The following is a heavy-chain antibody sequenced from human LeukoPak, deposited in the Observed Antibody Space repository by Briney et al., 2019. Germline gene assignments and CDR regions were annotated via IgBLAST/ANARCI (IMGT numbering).Heavy chain of an antibody. Sequence: GGSLRLSCAASGFTFSDYYMSWIRQAPGKGLEWVSYISSSGSTIYYTDSVKGRFTVSRDNAKNSLYLQMNSLRAEDTAVYYCARGQDYSYYYYMDVWGKGTTVTVYS. CDR1: GFTFSDYY. CDR3: ARGQDYSYYYYMDV. V-gene: IGHV3-11*04. J-gene: IGHJ6*03. CDR2: ISSSGSTI.